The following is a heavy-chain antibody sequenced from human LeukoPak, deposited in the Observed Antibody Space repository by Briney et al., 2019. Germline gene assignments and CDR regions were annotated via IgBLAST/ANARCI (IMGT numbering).Heavy chain of an antibody. CDR3: ARGLYTYNVRYFDN. J-gene: IGHJ4*02. D-gene: IGHD2-2*02. Sequence: SEPLALTCALYGGSFSGYYWSWLRQPPGKGREWIVEIKHYGSINYNPSLKSRVTISVDTSKNQFSLSRSSVSAADTAVYYCARGLYTYNVRYFDNWGQGTLVTVSS. CDR2: IKHYGSI. CDR1: GGSFSGYY. V-gene: IGHV4-34*01.